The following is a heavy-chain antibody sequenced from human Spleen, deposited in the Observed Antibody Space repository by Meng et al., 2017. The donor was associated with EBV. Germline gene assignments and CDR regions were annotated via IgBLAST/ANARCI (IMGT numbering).Heavy chain of an antibody. J-gene: IGHJ4*02. D-gene: IGHD4-17*01. CDR1: GVTFSIYG. V-gene: IGHV3-33*01. CDR2: IWYDGSNK. CDR3: ARQLEVSSVTSLDY. Sequence: QVHVGESGGGVVQPGKSLRLSCAVSGVTFSIYGMHWVRQAPGKGLEWVGLIWYDGSNKYYSDSVKGRFTISRDNSKSTLYLQMNSLRAEDTAVYYCARQLEVSSVTSLDYWGLGTLVTVSS.